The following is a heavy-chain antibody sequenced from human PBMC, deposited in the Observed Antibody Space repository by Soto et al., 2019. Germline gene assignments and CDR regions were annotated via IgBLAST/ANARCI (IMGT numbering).Heavy chain of an antibody. CDR2: ISWNSGNI. Sequence: EVQLVESGGGLVQPGRSLRLSCVGSGFTFDDYAMHWVRQAPGKGLEWVSGISWNSGNIGYANSVKGRFTISRDNGKNSLYLQINSLRAEDTALYYCAKRVYGGYGMDVWGQGTTVTVSS. CDR3: AKRVYGGYGMDV. J-gene: IGHJ6*02. CDR1: GFTFDDYA. D-gene: IGHD6-6*01. V-gene: IGHV3-9*01.